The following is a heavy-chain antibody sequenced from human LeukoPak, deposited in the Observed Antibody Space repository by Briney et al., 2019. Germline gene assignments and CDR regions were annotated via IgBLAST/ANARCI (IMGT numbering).Heavy chain of an antibody. CDR3: AFGGVIVKDNYFDY. J-gene: IGHJ4*02. CDR1: GFTFSGYS. Sequence: GGSLRLSCAASGFTFSGYSINWVRQAPGKGLEWVSYISSSSTIYYADSVKGRFTISRDNAKNSLYLQMNSLRDEDTAVYYCAFGGVIVKDNYFDYWGQGTLVTVSS. D-gene: IGHD3-16*02. V-gene: IGHV3-48*02. CDR2: ISSSSTI.